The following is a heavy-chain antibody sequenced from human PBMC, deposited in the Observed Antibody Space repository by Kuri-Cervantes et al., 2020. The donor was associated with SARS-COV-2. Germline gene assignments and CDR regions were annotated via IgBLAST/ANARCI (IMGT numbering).Heavy chain of an antibody. V-gene: IGHV3-23*01. CDR1: GFTFSSYA. CDR2: ISGSGGST. D-gene: IGHD3-22*01. Sequence: GGSLRLPCAASGFTFSSYAMSWVRQAPGKGLEWVSAISGSGGSTYYADSVKGRFTISRDNAKNTLYLQMNSLRAEDTAVYYCARDYYDGSGVYWSQGTLVTVSS. J-gene: IGHJ4*02. CDR3: ARDYYDGSGVY.